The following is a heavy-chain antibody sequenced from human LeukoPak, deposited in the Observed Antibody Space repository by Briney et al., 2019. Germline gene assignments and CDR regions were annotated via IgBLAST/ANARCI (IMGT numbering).Heavy chain of an antibody. CDR3: VADYPGESPEVDY. Sequence: GGSLRLSCAASGFIFSNAWMGWVRRAPGKGLEWLGLIRSKASGGTTDYTAPVRGRFTISRDDSTNTVYLQMNSLKTEDTAIFYCVADYPGESPEVDYWGQGTLVTVSS. V-gene: IGHV3-15*01. D-gene: IGHD4-17*01. CDR2: IRSKASGGTT. CDR1: GFIFSNAW. J-gene: IGHJ4*02.